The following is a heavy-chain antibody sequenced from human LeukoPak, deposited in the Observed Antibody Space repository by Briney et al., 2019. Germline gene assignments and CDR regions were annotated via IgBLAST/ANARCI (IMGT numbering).Heavy chain of an antibody. V-gene: IGHV3-21*01. J-gene: IGHJ4*02. Sequence: KTGGSLRLSCAASGFTFSSYSMNWVRQAPGKGLEWVSSISSSSSYIYYADSVKGRFTISRDNAKNSLYLQMNSLGAEDTAVYYCASSPNWFFDYWGQGTLVTVSS. D-gene: IGHD1-1*01. CDR2: ISSSSSYI. CDR3: ASSPNWFFDY. CDR1: GFTFSSYS.